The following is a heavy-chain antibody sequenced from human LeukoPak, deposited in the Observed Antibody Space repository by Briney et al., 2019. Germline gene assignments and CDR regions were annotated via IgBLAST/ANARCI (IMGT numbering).Heavy chain of an antibody. CDR1: GGSFSGYY. Sequence: SETLSLTCAVYGGSFSGYYWSWIRQPPGKGLEWIGEINHSGSTNYNPSLKSRVTISVDTSKNQFSLKLSSVTAADTAVCYCARLSYGYGYSYGPYYYYYMGVWGKGTTVTISS. J-gene: IGHJ6*03. D-gene: IGHD5-18*01. V-gene: IGHV4-34*01. CDR3: ARLSYGYGYSYGPYYYYYMGV. CDR2: INHSGST.